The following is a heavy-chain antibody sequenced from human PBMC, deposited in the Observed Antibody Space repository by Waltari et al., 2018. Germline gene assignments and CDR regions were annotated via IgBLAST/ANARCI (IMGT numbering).Heavy chain of an antibody. CDR3: ARDVAGSQGGAFDI. V-gene: IGHV1-2*02. CDR2: INPNSDDA. J-gene: IGHJ3*02. Sequence: QVQLVQSGTEVKKPGASVKVSCKASGCPFTAYYMHWLRQAPGKGLEWRGCINPNSDDANYAQMFQAGVIMTRDTSIDTGYLELSSLRSDDTAVYYCARDVAGSQGGAFDIWGQGTMVTVSS. D-gene: IGHD6-19*01. CDR1: GCPFTAYY.